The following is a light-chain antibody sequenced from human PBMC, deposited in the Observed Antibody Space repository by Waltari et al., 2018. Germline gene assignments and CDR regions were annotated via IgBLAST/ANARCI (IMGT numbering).Light chain of an antibody. V-gene: IGLV2-23*02. Sequence: QSALTQPASVSGSPGQSITIPCTGSSPDIGTYNVVSWYQHHPGKAPKLIIYGVTNRPSGVSNRFSGSKSGNTASLTISGLQTEDEADYYCCSYAGSMVFGGGTKLTVL. CDR2: GVT. J-gene: IGLJ2*01. CDR1: SPDIGTYNV. CDR3: CSYAGSMV.